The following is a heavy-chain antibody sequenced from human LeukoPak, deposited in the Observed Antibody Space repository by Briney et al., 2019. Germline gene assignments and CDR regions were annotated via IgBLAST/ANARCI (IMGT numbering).Heavy chain of an antibody. CDR3: AKDHGGATVTYINGYYYYFGMDV. J-gene: IGHJ6*01. CDR1: GFTFSSYA. CDR2: IRGIGGTK. D-gene: IGHD4-11*01. Sequence: GGSLRLSCAASGFTFSSYAMSGVRQAPGKGLEWVSAIRGIGGTKYYTDLVKGPLNITKDNSKHTLYLLMNRVRADDTAVYCCAKDHGGATVTYINGYYYYFGMDVWGQGTTVTVSS. V-gene: IGHV3-23*01.